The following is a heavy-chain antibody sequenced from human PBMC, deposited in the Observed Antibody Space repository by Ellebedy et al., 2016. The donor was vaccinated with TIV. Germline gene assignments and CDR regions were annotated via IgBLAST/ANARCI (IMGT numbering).Heavy chain of an antibody. CDR1: GGSISSYY. V-gene: IGHV4-59*01. J-gene: IGHJ4*02. CDR2: IYYSGST. CDR3: VRDTRSGLVAD. Sequence: SETLSLTCTVSGGSISSYYWSWIRQPPGKGLEWIGYIYYSGSTNYNPSLKSRVTISVDTSKNQFSLKLSSVTAADTAVYYCVRDTRSGLVADWGQGTLVTVSS. D-gene: IGHD2-15*01.